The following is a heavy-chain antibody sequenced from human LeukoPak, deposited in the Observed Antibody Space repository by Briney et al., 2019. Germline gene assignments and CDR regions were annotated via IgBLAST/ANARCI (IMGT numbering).Heavy chain of an antibody. J-gene: IGHJ6*02. CDR2: INHSGST. CDR3: ARGVGYCRSTSSYPYYYGMDV. Sequence: PSETLSLTCAVYGGSFSGYYWSWIRQPPGKGLEWIGEINHSGSTNYNPSLKSRVTISVDTSKNQFSLKLSSVTAADTAVYYAARGVGYCRSTSSYPYYYGMDVWGQGTTVTVSS. V-gene: IGHV4-34*01. D-gene: IGHD2-2*01. CDR1: GGSFSGYY.